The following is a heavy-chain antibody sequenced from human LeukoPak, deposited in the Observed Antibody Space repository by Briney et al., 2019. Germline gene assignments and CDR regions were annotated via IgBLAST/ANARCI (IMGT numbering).Heavy chain of an antibody. J-gene: IGHJ6*03. D-gene: IGHD3-3*01. CDR3: ARDGFNDFWSGSYYMDV. V-gene: IGHV4-4*02. Sequence: SETLSLTCAVSGGSISSSNWWSWVRQPPGKGLEWIGEIYHSGSTNYNPSLKSRVTISVDKSKNQFSLKLSSVTAADTAVYYCARDGFNDFWSGSYYMDVWGKGTTVTVSS. CDR2: IYHSGST. CDR1: GGSISSSNW.